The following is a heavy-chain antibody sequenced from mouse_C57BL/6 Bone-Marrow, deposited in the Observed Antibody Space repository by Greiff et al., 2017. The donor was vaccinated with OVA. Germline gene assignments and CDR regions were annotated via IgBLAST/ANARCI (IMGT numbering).Heavy chain of an antibody. V-gene: IGHV5-6*01. CDR3: AKLGELDY. CDR2: ISSGGSYT. CDR1: GFTFSSSG. J-gene: IGHJ4*01. Sequence: EVMLVESGGDLVKPGGSLKLSCAASGFTFSSSGMSWVRQTPDKRLAWVATISSGGSYTYYPDSVKGRFTISRDNAKNTLDLQMSSLKSEDTAMYYCAKLGELDYWGQGTSVTVSS.